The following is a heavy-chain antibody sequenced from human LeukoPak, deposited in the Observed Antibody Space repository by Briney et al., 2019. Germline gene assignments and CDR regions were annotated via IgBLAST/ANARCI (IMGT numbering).Heavy chain of an antibody. CDR1: GYTFTGYY. CDR3: ARTTNYGSGSYYNGPHDY. D-gene: IGHD3-10*01. Sequence: ASVTVSCKASGYTFTGYYMHWVRQAPGQGLEWMGWINPNGGGTNYAQKFQGRVTMTRDTSISTAYMELSRLRSDDTAVYYCARTTNYGSGSYYNGPHDYWGQGTLVTVSS. J-gene: IGHJ4*02. CDR2: INPNGGGT. V-gene: IGHV1-2*02.